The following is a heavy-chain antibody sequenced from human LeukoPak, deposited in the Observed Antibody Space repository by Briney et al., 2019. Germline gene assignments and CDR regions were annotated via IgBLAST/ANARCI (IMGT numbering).Heavy chain of an antibody. J-gene: IGHJ5*02. D-gene: IGHD3-3*01. CDR1: GFTFSSYG. V-gene: IGHV3-30*18. CDR2: ISYDGSNK. Sequence: GVSLRLSCAASGFTFSSYGMHWVRQAPGKGLEWVAVISYDGSNKYYADSVKGRSTISRDNSKNTLYLQMNSLRAEDTAVYYCAKDLGGVARNWFDPWGQGTLVTVSS. CDR3: AKDLGGVARNWFDP.